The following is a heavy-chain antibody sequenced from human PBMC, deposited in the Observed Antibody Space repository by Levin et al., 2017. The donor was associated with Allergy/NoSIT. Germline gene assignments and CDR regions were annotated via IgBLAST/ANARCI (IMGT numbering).Heavy chain of an antibody. CDR2: ISSSSSYI. CDR1: GFTFSSYS. J-gene: IGHJ6*03. Sequence: LSLTCAASGFTFSSYSMNWVRQAPGKGLEWVSYISSSSSYIYYADSVKGRFTLSRDNAKSSLYLQMNSLRAEDTAVYYCARDGSGSSSMDVWGKGTTVTVSS. V-gene: IGHV3-21*01. CDR3: ARDGSGSSSMDV. D-gene: IGHD3-10*01.